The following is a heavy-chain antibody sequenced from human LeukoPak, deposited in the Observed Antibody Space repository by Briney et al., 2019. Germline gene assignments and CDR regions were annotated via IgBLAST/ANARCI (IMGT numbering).Heavy chain of an antibody. D-gene: IGHD5-12*01. Sequence: SETLSLTCTVSGYSISSGYYWGWIRQPPGKGLEWIGTIYYSGSTYYNPSLKSRVTISVDTSKNRFSLKLSSVTAADTAVYYCARVSSVWIKDYYYYMDVWGKGTTVTVSS. J-gene: IGHJ6*03. V-gene: IGHV4-38-2*02. CDR1: GYSISSGYY. CDR2: IYYSGST. CDR3: ARVSSVWIKDYYYYMDV.